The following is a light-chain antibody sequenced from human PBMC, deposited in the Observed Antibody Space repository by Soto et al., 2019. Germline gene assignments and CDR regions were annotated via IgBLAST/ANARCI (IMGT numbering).Light chain of an antibody. Sequence: DIQMTQFPSSLSASVGDRVTLTCQASQGISNYLNWYQQKPGKAPKLLIYDASTLETGVPSRFSGSGYGTEFTFTISGLQPEDVATYYCQQYASLVHLGGGTKV. CDR1: QGISNY. CDR3: QQYASLVH. CDR2: DAS. J-gene: IGKJ4*01. V-gene: IGKV1-33*01.